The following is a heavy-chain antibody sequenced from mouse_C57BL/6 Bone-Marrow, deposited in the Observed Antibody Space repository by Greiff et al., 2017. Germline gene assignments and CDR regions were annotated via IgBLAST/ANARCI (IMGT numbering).Heavy chain of an antibody. V-gene: IGHV1-61*01. CDR2: IYPSDSET. J-gene: IGHJ2*01. CDR1: GYTFTSYW. CDR3: ARKRKPYYCDY. Sequence: QVQLKQPGAELVRPGSSVKLSCKASGYTFTSYWMDWVKQRPGQGLEWIGNIYPSDSETHYNQKFKDKATLTVDKSSSTAYMQLSSLTSEDSAVYYCARKRKPYYCDYWGQGTTLTVSS.